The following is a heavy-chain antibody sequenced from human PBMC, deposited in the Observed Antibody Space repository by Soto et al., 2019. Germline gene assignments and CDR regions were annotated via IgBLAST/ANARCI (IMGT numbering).Heavy chain of an antibody. J-gene: IGHJ6*02. Sequence: GASGKVSCKATGNTFTGNGISWGRQAPGQGLKWMGWISAYNGNTNNAQKLQGKFTMTTDTSTSTAYMGLRSLRSDDTVVYYCASSHEVGGNPYYYYHYGLAFWAQGTTVLVSS. CDR3: ASSHEVGGNPYYYYHYGLAF. V-gene: IGHV1-18*01. CDR1: GNTFTGNG. CDR2: ISAYNGNT. D-gene: IGHD6-19*01.